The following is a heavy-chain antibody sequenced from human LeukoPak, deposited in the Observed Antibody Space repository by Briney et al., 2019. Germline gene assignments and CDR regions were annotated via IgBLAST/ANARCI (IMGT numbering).Heavy chain of an antibody. J-gene: IGHJ4*02. CDR3: ARGGGGNFLTHDY. D-gene: IGHD4-23*01. CDR2: IYYSGST. Sequence: PSETLSLTCTVSGGSISSYYWSWIRQPPGKGLEWIGYIYYSGSTNYNPSLKSRVTISVDTSKNQFSLKLSSVTAAGTAVYYCARGGGGNFLTHDYWGQGTLVTVSS. V-gene: IGHV4-59*01. CDR1: GGSISSYY.